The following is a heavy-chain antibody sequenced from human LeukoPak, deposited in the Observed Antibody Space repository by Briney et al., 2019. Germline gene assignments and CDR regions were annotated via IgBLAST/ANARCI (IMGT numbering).Heavy chain of an antibody. J-gene: IGHJ3*02. CDR1: GGSFSGYY. CDR2: INHSGST. Sequence: SETLSLTCAVYGGSFSGYYGSWIRQPPGKGLEWIGEINHSGSTNYNPSLKSRVTISVDTSKNQFSLKLSSVTAADTVVYCSGRGAGTGTFDIWGQGTMVTVSS. CDR3: GRGAGTGTFDI. D-gene: IGHD3-10*01. V-gene: IGHV4-34*01.